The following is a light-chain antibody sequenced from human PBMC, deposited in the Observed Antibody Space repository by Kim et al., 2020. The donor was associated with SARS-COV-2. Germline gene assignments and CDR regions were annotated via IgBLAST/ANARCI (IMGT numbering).Light chain of an antibody. V-gene: IGLV1-44*01. CDR1: SSNIGSNT. Sequence: GQRVTVACSGSSSNIGSNTVNWYRQLPGTAPELLIYSNNQRPSGVPDRFSGSKSGTSASLAISGLQSEDEADYYCAAWDDSLNGPVFGGGTQLTVL. J-gene: IGLJ2*01. CDR3: AAWDDSLNGPV. CDR2: SNN.